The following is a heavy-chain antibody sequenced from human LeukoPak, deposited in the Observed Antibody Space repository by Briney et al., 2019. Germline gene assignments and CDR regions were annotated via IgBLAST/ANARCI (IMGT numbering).Heavy chain of an antibody. J-gene: IGHJ3*01. Sequence: ASVKVSCKASGYTFSDYYLHWVRQAPGQGLEWMAWINPNSGASRDAQKFQGRITVTRDTSITTTYMEPSGLTSDDSATYYCARVRYTSGWKNAFDVWGQGTMVTVSS. V-gene: IGHV1-2*02. CDR1: GYTFSDYY. CDR3: ARVRYTSGWKNAFDV. CDR2: INPNSGAS. D-gene: IGHD6-19*01.